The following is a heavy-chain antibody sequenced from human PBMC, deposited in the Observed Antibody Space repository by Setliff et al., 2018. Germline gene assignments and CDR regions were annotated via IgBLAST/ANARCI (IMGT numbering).Heavy chain of an antibody. CDR3: ARVGSKPQLGWFDP. D-gene: IGHD1-26*01. Sequence: PGGSLRLSCVTSGFTFSTCWMHWVRQAPGQGLVWVARISTDGSSITYADSVKGRFTISRDNARNTLYLQMNSLTAEDTAVYYCARVGSKPQLGWFDPWGQGTLVTVSS. CDR1: GFTFSTCW. V-gene: IGHV3-74*03. CDR2: ISTDGSSI. J-gene: IGHJ5*02.